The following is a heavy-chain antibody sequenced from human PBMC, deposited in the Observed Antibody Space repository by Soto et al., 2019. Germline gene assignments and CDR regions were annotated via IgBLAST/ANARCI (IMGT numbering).Heavy chain of an antibody. J-gene: IGHJ2*01. CDR1: GYTFTSYD. V-gene: IGHV1-8*01. CDR3: ARDLSYGHHWHLAL. Sequence: ASVKVSCKASGYTFTSYDINWVRQATGQGLEWMGWMNPNSGNTGYAQKFQGRVTMTRNTSISTAYMELSSLRSEDTAVYYCARDLSYGHHWHLALWGRGTLVTVSS. CDR2: MNPNSGNT. D-gene: IGHD4-17*01.